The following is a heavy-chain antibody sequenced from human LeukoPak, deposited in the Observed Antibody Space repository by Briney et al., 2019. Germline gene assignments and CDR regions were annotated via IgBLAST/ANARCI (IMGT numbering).Heavy chain of an antibody. CDR3: AKDSYYGSGSYFYFDY. D-gene: IGHD3-10*01. Sequence: GGSLRLSCAASGFTSSSYGMHWVRQAPGKGLEWVAVVSYDGSNKYYADSVKGRFTISRDNSKNTLYLQMNSLRPEDTAVYYCAKDSYYGSGSYFYFDYWGQGTLVTVSS. CDR2: VSYDGSNK. J-gene: IGHJ4*02. V-gene: IGHV3-30*18. CDR1: GFTSSSYG.